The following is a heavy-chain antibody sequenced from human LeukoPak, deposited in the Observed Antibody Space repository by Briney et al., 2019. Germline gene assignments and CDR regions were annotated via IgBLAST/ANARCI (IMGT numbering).Heavy chain of an antibody. D-gene: IGHD3-10*01. Sequence: SVKVSCKASGGTFSSYAISWVRQAPGQGLEWMGRIIPILGIANYAQKFQGRVTITADKFTSTAYMELSSLSSEDPAVFYCARVVRGVTPNYYYFGMDVWGQGTTVTVSS. V-gene: IGHV1-69*04. CDR2: IIPILGIA. J-gene: IGHJ6*02. CDR3: ARVVRGVTPNYYYFGMDV. CDR1: GGTFSSYA.